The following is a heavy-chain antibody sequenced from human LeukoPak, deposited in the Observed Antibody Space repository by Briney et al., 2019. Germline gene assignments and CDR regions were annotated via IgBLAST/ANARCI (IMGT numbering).Heavy chain of an antibody. Sequence: GASVKVSCKASGYTFTSYDINWVRQATGQGLEWMGWMNPNSGNTGYAQKFQGRATMTRNTSISTAYMELSSLRSEDTAVYYCARATTTGGLWFGELFVYYYYYYMDVWGKGTTVTVSS. CDR1: GYTFTSYD. J-gene: IGHJ6*03. D-gene: IGHD3-10*01. CDR2: MNPNSGNT. CDR3: ARATTTGGLWFGELFVYYYYYYMDV. V-gene: IGHV1-8*01.